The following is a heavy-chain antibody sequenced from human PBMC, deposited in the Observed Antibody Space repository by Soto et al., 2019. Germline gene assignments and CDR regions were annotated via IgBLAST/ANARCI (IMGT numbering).Heavy chain of an antibody. CDR3: ARQRDAGIAGAGTGYYYMDF. J-gene: IGHJ6*03. CDR1: GGSISSYY. Sequence: SETLSLTWTGSGGSISSYYWSWIRQPPGKGLEWIGYIYYSGSTNYNPSLKSRVTISVDTSKNQFSLKLSSVTAADTAVYYCARQRDAGIAGAGTGYYYMDFWGKGTTVTVSS. CDR2: IYYSGST. D-gene: IGHD6-13*01. V-gene: IGHV4-59*08.